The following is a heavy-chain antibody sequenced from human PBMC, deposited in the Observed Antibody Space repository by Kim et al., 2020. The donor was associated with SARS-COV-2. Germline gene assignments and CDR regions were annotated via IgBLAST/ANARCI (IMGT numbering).Heavy chain of an antibody. CDR3: ARHNPPYYDILSDAHRRAFDI. Sequence: SETLSLTCAVYGGSFSGYYWSWIRQPPKKGLEWIGEINHSGSTNYNPSLKSRVTISVDTSKNQFSLKLSSVTAADTAVYYCARHNPPYYDILSDAHRRAFDIWGQGTMVTVSS. V-gene: IGHV4-34*01. J-gene: IGHJ3*02. CDR2: INHSGST. D-gene: IGHD3-9*01. CDR1: GGSFSGYY.